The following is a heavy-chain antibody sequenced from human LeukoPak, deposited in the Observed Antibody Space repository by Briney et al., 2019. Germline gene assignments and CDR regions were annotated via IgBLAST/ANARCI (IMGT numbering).Heavy chain of an antibody. Sequence: GGSLRLSCAASGFTVSSNYMSWVRQSPGKGLEWVSVIYSGGSTYYADSVKGRFTISRDNSKNTLYLQMNSLRAEDTAVYYCAYDSSGYYYGYWGQGTLVTVSS. D-gene: IGHD3-22*01. CDR3: AYDSSGYYYGY. CDR1: GFTVSSNY. CDR2: IYSGGST. V-gene: IGHV3-66*02. J-gene: IGHJ4*02.